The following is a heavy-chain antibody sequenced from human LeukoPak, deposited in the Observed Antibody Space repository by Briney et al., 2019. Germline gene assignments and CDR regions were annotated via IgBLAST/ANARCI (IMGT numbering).Heavy chain of an antibody. CDR1: GFTFSSYS. CDR2: ITSSSSYI. D-gene: IGHD3-22*01. J-gene: IGHJ4*02. CDR3: ARDGDYYDSSGYSDFDS. V-gene: IGHV3-21*01. Sequence: GGSLRLSCAASGFTFSSYSLNWVRQAPGKGLEWVSSITSSSSYIYYADSVKGRFTISRDNAKNSLYLQMNSLRVEDTAVYYCARDGDYYDSSGYSDFDSWGQGTLVTVSS.